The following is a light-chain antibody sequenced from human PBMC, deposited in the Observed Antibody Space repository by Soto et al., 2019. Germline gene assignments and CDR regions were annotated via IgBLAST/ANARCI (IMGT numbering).Light chain of an antibody. CDR1: QSISNY. Sequence: IQKTPSPSPLYASVGDRVTITCRARQSISNYLNWYQQNPGKAPKLLIYAASSLQSGVPSRFSGSGSGTHFTLTISSLQPEDFATYYCQQSYGTPRFGQGTKVDIK. V-gene: IGKV1-39*01. CDR3: QQSYGTPR. CDR2: AAS. J-gene: IGKJ1*01.